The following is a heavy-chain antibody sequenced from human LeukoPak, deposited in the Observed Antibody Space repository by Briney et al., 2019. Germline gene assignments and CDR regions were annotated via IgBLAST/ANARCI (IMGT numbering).Heavy chain of an antibody. D-gene: IGHD1-26*01. J-gene: IGHJ4*02. CDR3: AREVGADDFDY. V-gene: IGHV3-33*08. CDR2: IWYDGSNK. CDR1: GFPFSSYS. Sequence: PGGSLRLSCAASGFPFSSYSMTWVRQAPGKGLEWVAVIWYDGSNKYYADSVKGRFTISRDNSKNTLYLQMNSLRAEDTAVYYCAREVGADDFDYWGQGTLVTVSS.